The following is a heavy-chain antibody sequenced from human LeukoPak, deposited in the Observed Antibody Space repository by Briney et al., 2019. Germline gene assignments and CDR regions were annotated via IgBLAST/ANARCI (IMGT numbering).Heavy chain of an antibody. CDR1: GFTFSSYA. V-gene: IGHV3-23*01. CDR3: AKAEGYDILTGLDY. D-gene: IGHD3-9*01. J-gene: IGHJ4*02. Sequence: QPGGSLRLSCAASGFTFSSYAMSWVRQAPGKGLEWVSGISGSGGYTYDADSVKGRFTISRDNSKNTLYLQMNSLRTEDTAVYYCAKAEGYDILTGLDYWGQGTLVTVSS. CDR2: ISGSGGYT.